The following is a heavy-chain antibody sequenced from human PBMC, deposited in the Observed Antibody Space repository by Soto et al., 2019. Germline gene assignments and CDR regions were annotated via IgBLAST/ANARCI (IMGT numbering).Heavy chain of an antibody. CDR2: ISYDGSNK. CDR1: GFTFSSYA. V-gene: IGHV3-30-3*01. J-gene: IGHJ6*02. CDR3: ARDGGGWLQLSYYGMDV. Sequence: GGSLRLSCAASGFTFSSYAMHWVRQAPGKGLEWVAVISYDGSNKYYADSVKGRFTISRDNSKNTLYLQMNSLRAEDTAVYYCARDGGGWLQLSYYGMDVWSQGTTVTVSS. D-gene: IGHD5-12*01.